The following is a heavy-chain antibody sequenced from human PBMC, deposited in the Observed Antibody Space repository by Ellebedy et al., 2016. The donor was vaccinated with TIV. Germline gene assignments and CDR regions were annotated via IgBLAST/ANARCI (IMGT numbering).Heavy chain of an antibody. J-gene: IGHJ4*02. V-gene: IGHV4-61*01. Sequence: SETLSLXXTVSGGSVSSGSYYWSWIRQPPGKGLEWIGYIYYSGSTNYNPSLKSRVTISVDTSKNQFSLKLSSVTAADTAVYYCARDDFWSGYYSGLSYWGQGTLVTVSS. CDR1: GGSVSSGSYY. CDR2: IYYSGST. CDR3: ARDDFWSGYYSGLSY. D-gene: IGHD3-3*01.